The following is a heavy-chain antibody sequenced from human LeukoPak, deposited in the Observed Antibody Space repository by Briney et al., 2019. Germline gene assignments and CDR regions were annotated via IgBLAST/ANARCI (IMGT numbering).Heavy chain of an antibody. CDR1: GFTFSSYS. CDR2: ISSSSTYI. V-gene: IGHV3-21*01. D-gene: IGHD6-13*01. J-gene: IGHJ4*02. CDR3: ASQYTSSRIFDD. Sequence: GGSLRLSCAASGFTFSSYSMNWVRQAPGKGLEWVSSISSSSTYIYYADSVKGRFTVSRDNAKNSLYLQMNSLRAEDTAVYFCASQYTSSRIFDDWGQGTLVTVSS.